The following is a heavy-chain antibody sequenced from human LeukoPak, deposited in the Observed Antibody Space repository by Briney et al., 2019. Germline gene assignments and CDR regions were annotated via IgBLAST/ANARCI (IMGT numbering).Heavy chain of an antibody. J-gene: IGHJ4*02. D-gene: IGHD2-15*01. V-gene: IGHV1-2*02. CDR3: ARVGHCSGGSCYSSGIGY. CDR1: GYTFTGYY. Sequence: ASVKVSCKASGYTFTGYYMHWVRQAPGQGLEWMGWINPNSGGTNYAQKFQGRVTMTRDTSISTAYMELSSLRSEDTAVYYCARVGHCSGGSCYSSGIGYWGQGTLVTVSS. CDR2: INPNSGGT.